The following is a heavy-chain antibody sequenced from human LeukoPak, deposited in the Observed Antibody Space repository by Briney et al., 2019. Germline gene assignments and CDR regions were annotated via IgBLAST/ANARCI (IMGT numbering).Heavy chain of an antibody. CDR3: AKDQSTDYYDTSGPKGY. CDR2: IRYDGNNE. D-gene: IGHD3-22*01. Sequence: GGSLRLSCAASGFTFSIYGMHWVRRAPGKGLEWVAFIRYDGNNEYYADSVKGRFTISRDNSKNTLYLQMNSLRAEDTAVYYCAKDQSTDYYDTSGPKGYWGQGTLVTVSS. V-gene: IGHV3-30*02. J-gene: IGHJ4*02. CDR1: GFTFSIYG.